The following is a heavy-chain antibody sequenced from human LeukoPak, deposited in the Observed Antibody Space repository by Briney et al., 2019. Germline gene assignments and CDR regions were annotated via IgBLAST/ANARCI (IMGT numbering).Heavy chain of an antibody. V-gene: IGHV1-18*01. CDR1: GYTFTTHG. J-gene: IGHJ4*02. D-gene: IGHD3-3*01. Sequence: GASVKVSCKASGYTFTTHGISWVRQAPGQGPEWMGWIRGNNGNTQYAQKFQGRVTMTTETSTSTAYMELKSLRSDDTAVYYCARLYDFWSGYYPHFDYWGQGTLVTVSS. CDR2: IRGNNGNT. CDR3: ARLYDFWSGYYPHFDY.